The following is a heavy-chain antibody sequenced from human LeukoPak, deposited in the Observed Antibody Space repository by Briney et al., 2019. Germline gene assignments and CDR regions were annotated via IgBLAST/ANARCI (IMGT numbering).Heavy chain of an antibody. CDR2: IIPIFGTA. V-gene: IGHV1-69*13. CDR3: ARGGSGSSPFDFDY. CDR1: GGTFSSYA. J-gene: IGHJ4*02. Sequence: SVKVSCKASGGTFSSYAISWVRQAPGQGLEWMGGIIPIFGTANYAQKFQGRVTITADESTSTAYMELRSLRSDDTAVYYCARGGSGSSPFDFDYWGQGTLVTVSS. D-gene: IGHD3-10*01.